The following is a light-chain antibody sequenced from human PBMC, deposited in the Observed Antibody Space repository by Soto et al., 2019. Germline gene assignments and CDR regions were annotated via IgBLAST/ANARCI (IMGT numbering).Light chain of an antibody. CDR2: SAS. CDR1: QTINNY. V-gene: IGKV1-39*01. CDR3: QKSDSTPWK. J-gene: IGKJ1*01. Sequence: EIQMTPSPSSLSASLGESATLTCRTSQTINNYLNWYQQKPGKAPKLLVYSASSLQSGVPSRFSGSGSGTNFTLTISDLQPEDFTTYYCQKSDSTPWKCGQGNKGAIK.